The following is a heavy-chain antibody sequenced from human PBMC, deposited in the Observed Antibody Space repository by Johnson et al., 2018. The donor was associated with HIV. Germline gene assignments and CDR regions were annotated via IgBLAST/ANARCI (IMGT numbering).Heavy chain of an antibody. CDR3: ANAIGDIVAADAFDI. D-gene: IGHD5-12*01. J-gene: IGHJ3*02. CDR2: ISWNSGSI. CDR1: GFTFDDYA. Sequence: VQLVESGGGLVQPGRSLRLSCAASGFTFDDYAMHWVRQATGKGLEWVSGISWNSGSIGYAASVKGRFTISRDNAKNPLYLQMNSLRAEDTALYYCANAIGDIVAADAFDIWGQGTMVTVSS. V-gene: IGHV3-9*01.